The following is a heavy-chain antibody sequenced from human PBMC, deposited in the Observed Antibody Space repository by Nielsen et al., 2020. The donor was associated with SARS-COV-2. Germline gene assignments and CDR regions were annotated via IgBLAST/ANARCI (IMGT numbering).Heavy chain of an antibody. D-gene: IGHD6-19*01. CDR3: ARTGIAVAGIDFDY. V-gene: IGHV3-53*01. CDR2: IYSDGST. J-gene: IGHJ4*02. Sequence: GESLKISCAASGFSVSSHDMNWVRQAPGKGLQWVSLIYSDGSTKYADSVKGRFTISRDNSRNTVYLQMNSLRPEDTAVYYCARTGIAVAGIDFDYWGQGTLVTVAS. CDR1: GFSVSSHD.